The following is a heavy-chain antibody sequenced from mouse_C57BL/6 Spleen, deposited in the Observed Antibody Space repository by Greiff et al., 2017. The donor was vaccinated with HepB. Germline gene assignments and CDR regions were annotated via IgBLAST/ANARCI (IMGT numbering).Heavy chain of an antibody. Sequence: VQLQQSGAELVRPGASVTLSCTASGFNIKDYYMHWVKQRPEQGLEWIGRIDPEDGDTEYAPKFQGKATMTADTSSNTAYLQLSSLTSEDTAVYYCTTFYYGNYRYFDYWGQGTTLTVSS. V-gene: IGHV14-1*01. CDR2: IDPEDGDT. CDR1: GFNIKDYY. CDR3: TTFYYGNYRYFDY. J-gene: IGHJ2*01. D-gene: IGHD2-1*01.